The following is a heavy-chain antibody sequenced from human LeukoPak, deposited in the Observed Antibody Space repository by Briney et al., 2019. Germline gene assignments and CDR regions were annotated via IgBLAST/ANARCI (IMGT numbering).Heavy chain of an antibody. CDR3: ARDIYGSGSYYRYFDY. Sequence: PGGSLRLSCAASGFTFRSYSTNWVRQAPGKGLGWVSYISSGSSTIYYADSVKGRFTISRDNAKNSLYLQMNSLRAEDTAFYYCARDIYGSGSYYRYFDYWGQGTLVTVSS. J-gene: IGHJ4*02. CDR2: ISSGSSTI. D-gene: IGHD3-10*01. V-gene: IGHV3-48*01. CDR1: GFTFRSYS.